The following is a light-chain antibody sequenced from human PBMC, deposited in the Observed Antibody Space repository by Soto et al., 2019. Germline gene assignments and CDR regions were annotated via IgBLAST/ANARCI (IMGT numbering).Light chain of an antibody. J-gene: IGLJ1*01. V-gene: IGLV1-40*01. CDR2: DTN. CDR1: RSSIGAGYD. CDR3: HSFDSNLNGYV. Sequence: QSVLTQPPSVSGAPGQGVTISCTGSRSSIGAGYDVHWYQQLPGTAPKLLIFDTNNRPSGIPDRFSGSKSGTAAFLAITGLQVEDEADYYCHSFDSNLNGYVFGTGTKLTVL.